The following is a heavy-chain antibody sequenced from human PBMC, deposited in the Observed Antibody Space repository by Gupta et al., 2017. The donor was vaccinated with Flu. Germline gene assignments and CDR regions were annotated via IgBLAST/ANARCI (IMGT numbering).Heavy chain of an antibody. Sequence: VGWIRQPPGQALEWLALIYWNDYKRYSPSLESRLTITKDTAKNQVVLTMTNRDPVDTGTYYCVHKSYRDNLGCLEWRIDYWGQGTLVTVSA. CDR2: IYWNDYK. D-gene: IGHD3-3*01. CDR3: VHKSYRDNLGCLEWRIDY. J-gene: IGHJ4*02. V-gene: IGHV2-5*04.